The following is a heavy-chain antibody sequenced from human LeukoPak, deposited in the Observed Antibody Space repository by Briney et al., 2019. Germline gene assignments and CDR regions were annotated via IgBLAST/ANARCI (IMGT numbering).Heavy chain of an antibody. CDR2: IKEDGSEK. CDR3: AKDIIDILTGIAFDL. Sequence: PGGSLRLSCAASGFIFSHYWMTWVRQAPGKGLEWVANIKEDGSEKNYVDSGKGRFTISRDNAKNSLYLQMNSLRAEDTALYYCAKDIIDILTGIAFDLWGRGTLVTVSS. V-gene: IGHV3-7*03. J-gene: IGHJ2*01. CDR1: GFIFSHYW. D-gene: IGHD3-9*01.